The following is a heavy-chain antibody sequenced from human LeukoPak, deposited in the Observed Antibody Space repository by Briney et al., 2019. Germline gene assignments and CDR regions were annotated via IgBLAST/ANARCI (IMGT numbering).Heavy chain of an antibody. CDR3: ARPYYDYGDGMDV. CDR2: ISSSGGAT. J-gene: IGHJ6*02. CDR1: GFTFSSYA. V-gene: IGHV3-23*01. Sequence: PGGSLRLSCAASGFTFSSYAMSWVRQAPGKGLEWVSAISSSGGATYYAASVKGRFTISRDMSENTLYLQMNSLRAEDTAVYYCARPYYDYGDGMDVWGQGTTVTVSS. D-gene: IGHD3-16*01.